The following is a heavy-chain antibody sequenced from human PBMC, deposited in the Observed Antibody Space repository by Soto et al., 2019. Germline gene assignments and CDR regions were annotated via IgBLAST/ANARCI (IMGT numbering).Heavy chain of an antibody. CDR2: ISSSSSTI. J-gene: IGHJ4*02. V-gene: IGHV3-48*01. Sequence: GGPLRSSCEPSGSPFSTYRMNWVRQAPGKGLEWVSYISSSSSTIYYADSVKGRFTISRDNAKNSLYLQMNSLRAEDTAVYYCASRSPATVYYWGQGTLVTVSS. D-gene: IGHD2-15*01. CDR1: GSPFSTYR. CDR3: ASRSPATVYY.